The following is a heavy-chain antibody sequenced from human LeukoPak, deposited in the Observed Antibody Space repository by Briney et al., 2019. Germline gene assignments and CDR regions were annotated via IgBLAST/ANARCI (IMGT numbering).Heavy chain of an antibody. Sequence: SGPTLVNPTQTLTLTCTFSGCSLATSRVGVGWIRQPPGKALEWLALIYWNDNKRYSPSLRSRLTVTKDTSKTQVFLTMTKMEQVDTATYYSAHRYGDYEPYFDYRGQGTLVTVSS. D-gene: IGHD4-17*01. CDR2: IYWNDNK. CDR3: AHRYGDYEPYFDY. CDR1: GCSLATSRVG. V-gene: IGHV2-5*01. J-gene: IGHJ4*02.